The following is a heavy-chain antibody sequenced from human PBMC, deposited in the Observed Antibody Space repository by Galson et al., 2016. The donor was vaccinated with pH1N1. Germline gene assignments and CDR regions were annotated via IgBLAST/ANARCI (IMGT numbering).Heavy chain of an antibody. CDR3: ARGVAAAGSYYFDY. D-gene: IGHD6-13*01. V-gene: IGHV4-30-4*08. Sequence: TLSLTCTVSGGSISSGDYYWSWIRQPPEKGLEWIGYIFYSESTYYNPSLKSRVTISVDTSKNQFSLKLTSVTAADTAVYYCARGVAAAGSYYFDYWGQGTLVTVSS. CDR2: IFYSEST. CDR1: GGSISSGDYY. J-gene: IGHJ4*02.